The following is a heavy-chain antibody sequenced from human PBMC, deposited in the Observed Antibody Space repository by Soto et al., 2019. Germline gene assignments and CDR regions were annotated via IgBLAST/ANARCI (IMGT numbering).Heavy chain of an antibody. D-gene: IGHD3-3*01. J-gene: IGHJ4*02. CDR1: GFTVSSNY. Sequence: GGSLRLSCAASGFTVSSNYMSWVRQAPGKGLEWVSVIYSGGSTYYVDSVKGRFTISRDNSKNTLYLQMNSLRAEDTAVYYCASPGLNYDFWSGINYYFDYWGQGTLVTVSS. CDR3: ASPGLNYDFWSGINYYFDY. CDR2: IYSGGST. V-gene: IGHV3-66*01.